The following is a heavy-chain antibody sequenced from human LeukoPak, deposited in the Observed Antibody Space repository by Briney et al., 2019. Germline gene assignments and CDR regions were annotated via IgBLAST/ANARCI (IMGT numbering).Heavy chain of an antibody. D-gene: IGHD4-17*01. CDR2: KKQDGSVS. CDR3: ARGNDYGDYVGIYFDY. J-gene: IGHJ4*02. Sequence: GGSLRLSCAAPGFTFSSYWMSWVRQAPGKGLEWVANKKQDGSVSYYADSVKGRFTISRDNARSSLDLQMNSLRAEDTAVYYCARGNDYGDYVGIYFDYWDQETLVTVSS. CDR1: GFTFSSYW. V-gene: IGHV3-7*01.